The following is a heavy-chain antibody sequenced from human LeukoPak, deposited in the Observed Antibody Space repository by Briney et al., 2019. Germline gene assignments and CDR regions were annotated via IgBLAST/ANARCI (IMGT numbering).Heavy chain of an antibody. CDR1: GFTFSSYW. D-gene: IGHD5-12*01. CDR2: INSDGSST. CDR3: ARSGYSGYDFWASDYYYMDV. V-gene: IGHV3-74*01. J-gene: IGHJ6*03. Sequence: GGSLRLSCAASGFTFSSYWMHWVRQAPGKGLVWVSRINSDGSSTSYADSVKGRFTISRDNAKNTLYLRMNSLRAEDTAVYYCARSGYSGYDFWASDYYYMDVWGKGTTVTVSS.